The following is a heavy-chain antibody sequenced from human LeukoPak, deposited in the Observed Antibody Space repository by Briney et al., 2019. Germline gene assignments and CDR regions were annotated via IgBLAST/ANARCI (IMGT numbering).Heavy chain of an antibody. CDR3: ARDFSTKYSQDY. Sequence: GGSLRLSCAASGFSFSHYALHWVRQAPGKGLEWLAFISYDGNVKYYADSVKSRFTVSRDDSKITLYLQMNSLRTEDTALYYCARDFSTKYSQDYWGQGTLVTVSS. CDR2: ISYDGNVK. CDR1: GFSFSHYA. J-gene: IGHJ4*02. D-gene: IGHD1-26*01. V-gene: IGHV3-30-3*01.